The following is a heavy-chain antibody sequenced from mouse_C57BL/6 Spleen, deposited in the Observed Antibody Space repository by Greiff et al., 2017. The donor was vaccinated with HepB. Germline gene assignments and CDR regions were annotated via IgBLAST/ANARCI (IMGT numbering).Heavy chain of an antibody. J-gene: IGHJ3*01. Sequence: EVQLQQSGAELVRPGASVKLSCTASGFNIKDDYMHWVKQRPEQGLEWIGWIDPENGDTEYASKFQGKATITADTSSNTAYLQLSSLTSEDTAVYYCTTRVYDDPFFAYWGQGTLVTVSA. CDR2: IDPENGDT. CDR1: GFNIKDDY. CDR3: TTRVYDDPFFAY. V-gene: IGHV14-4*01. D-gene: IGHD2-4*01.